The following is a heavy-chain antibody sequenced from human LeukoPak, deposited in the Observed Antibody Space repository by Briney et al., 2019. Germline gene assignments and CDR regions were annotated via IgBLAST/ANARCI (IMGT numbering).Heavy chain of an antibody. V-gene: IGHV3-30*18. CDR2: ISYDGSNK. CDR1: GFTFSSYG. J-gene: IGHJ4*02. CDR3: AKERGKDTAMVPGDY. D-gene: IGHD5-18*01. Sequence: GGSLRLSCAASGFTFSSYGMHWVRQAPGKGLEWVAVISYDGSNKYYADSVKGRFTISRDNSKNTLYLQMNSLRAEDTAVYYCAKERGKDTAMVPGDYWGQGTLVTVSS.